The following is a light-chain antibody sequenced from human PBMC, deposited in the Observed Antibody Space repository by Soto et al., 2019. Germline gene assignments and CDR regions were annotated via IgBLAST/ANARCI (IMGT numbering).Light chain of an antibody. Sequence: QSALAQPASVSGSPGQSITISCSGTSSDIGYYDYVSWYQQHPGKAPKLVLYEVSNRPSGISNRFSGSKSGNTASLTISGLQAEDEGDYYCSSYRSSSTPYVFGTGTKVTVL. CDR1: SSDIGYYDY. CDR2: EVS. J-gene: IGLJ1*01. V-gene: IGLV2-14*01. CDR3: SSYRSSSTPYV.